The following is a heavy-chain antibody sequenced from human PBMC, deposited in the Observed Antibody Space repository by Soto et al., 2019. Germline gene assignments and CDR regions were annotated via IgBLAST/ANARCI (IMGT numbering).Heavy chain of an antibody. CDR2: TLYRSSKWYN. J-gene: IGHJ6*02. CDR1: GDSVSTNIAA. CDR3: ARDAAPTLNYPHGMDV. D-gene: IGHD1-7*01. V-gene: IGHV6-1*01. Sequence: PLQTLSLTCAISGDSVSTNIAAWSWIRQSPSRGLEWLGRTLYRSSKWYNEYAVSVKSRMTINPDTSKNQFSLQLNSVTPEDTAVYYCARDAAPTLNYPHGMDVCGQGPAVTGPS.